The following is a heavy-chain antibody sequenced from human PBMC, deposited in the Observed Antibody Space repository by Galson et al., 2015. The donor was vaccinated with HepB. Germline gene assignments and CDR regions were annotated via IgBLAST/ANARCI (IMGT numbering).Heavy chain of an antibody. Sequence: TLSLTCTVSGGSISSGDYYWSWIRQPPGKGLEWIGYIYYSGSTYYNPSLKSRVTISVDTSKNQFSLKLSSVTAADTAVYYCAREGTTVTTAPWYFDLWGRGTLVTVSS. CDR2: IYYSGST. CDR1: GGSISSGDYY. D-gene: IGHD4-17*01. J-gene: IGHJ2*01. CDR3: AREGTTVTTAPWYFDL. V-gene: IGHV4-30-4*01.